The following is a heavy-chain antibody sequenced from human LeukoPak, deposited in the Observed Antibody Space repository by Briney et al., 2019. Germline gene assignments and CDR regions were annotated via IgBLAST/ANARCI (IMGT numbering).Heavy chain of an antibody. CDR3: ARGGSSSSRGYYFDY. Sequence: ASVKVSCKASGYTFTSYEINWVRQATGHGLEWMGWMNPDSGDTAYAQKFQGRITMTRSTSITTAYMELSSLRSEDTAVYYCARGGSSSSRGYYFDYWGQGTLVTVSS. D-gene: IGHD6-6*01. J-gene: IGHJ4*02. V-gene: IGHV1-8*01. CDR2: MNPDSGDT. CDR1: GYTFTSYE.